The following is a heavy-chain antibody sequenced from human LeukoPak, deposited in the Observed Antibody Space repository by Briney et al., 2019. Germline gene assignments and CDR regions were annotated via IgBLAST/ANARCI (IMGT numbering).Heavy chain of an antibody. Sequence: PGGSLRLSCAASGFTFSNYGILWVRQAPGKGLEWVATISYDGIYKYYADSVKGRFTVSRDDPKNTLFLQMNSLRAEDTAVYYCAKTGDSGWWNIDYWGQGTLVTVSS. V-gene: IGHV3-30*18. CDR2: ISYDGIYK. J-gene: IGHJ4*02. CDR1: GFTFSNYG. D-gene: IGHD6-19*01. CDR3: AKTGDSGWWNIDY.